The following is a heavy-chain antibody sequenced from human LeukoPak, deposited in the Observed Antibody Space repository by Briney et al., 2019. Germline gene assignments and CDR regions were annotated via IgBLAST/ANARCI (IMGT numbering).Heavy chain of an antibody. D-gene: IGHD3-22*01. CDR1: GGSISSGGYY. V-gene: IGHV4-31*03. J-gene: IGHJ4*02. CDR3: ARVGGRYYDSSGYYYVGY. CDR2: IYYSGST. Sequence: PSQTLSPTCTVSGGSISSGGYYWSWIRQHPGKGLEWIGYIYYSGSTYYNPSLKSRVTISVDTSKNQFSLKLSSVTAADTAVYYCARVGGRYYDSSGYYYVGYWGQGTLVTVSS.